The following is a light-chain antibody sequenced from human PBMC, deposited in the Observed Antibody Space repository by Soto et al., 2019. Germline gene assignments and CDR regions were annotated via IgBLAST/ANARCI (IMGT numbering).Light chain of an antibody. CDR3: TSYAGTYIFFYV. J-gene: IGLJ1*01. CDR1: SSDVGAYNY. CDR2: VVS. Sequence: SVLTQPPSASGSPGQSVTISCTGTSSDVGAYNYVSWYQHLPGKAPQLIIYVVSKRPSGVPDRFSGSKSCNTASLTFSRRQAEDEADYYCTSYAGTYIFFYVLGTGTKVTVL. V-gene: IGLV2-8*01.